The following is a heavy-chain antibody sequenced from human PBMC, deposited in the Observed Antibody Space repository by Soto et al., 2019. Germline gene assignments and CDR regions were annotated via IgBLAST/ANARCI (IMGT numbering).Heavy chain of an antibody. D-gene: IGHD3-10*01. Sequence: GSLRLSCAASGFTFSSYAMSWVRQAPGKGLEWVSAISGSGGSTYYADSVKGRFTISRDNSKNTLYLQMNSLRAEDTAVYYCAKAYGSGSYYNVGPEYYFDYWGQGTLVTVSS. J-gene: IGHJ4*02. CDR3: AKAYGSGSYYNVGPEYYFDY. CDR2: ISGSGGST. V-gene: IGHV3-23*01. CDR1: GFTFSSYA.